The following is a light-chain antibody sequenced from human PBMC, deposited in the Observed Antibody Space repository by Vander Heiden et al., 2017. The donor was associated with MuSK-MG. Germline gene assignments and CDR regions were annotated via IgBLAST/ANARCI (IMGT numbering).Light chain of an antibody. CDR2: DAS. CDR1: QSISRF. CDR3: QQRSNWPVT. Sequence: EIVLTQSPGTLSLSPGERATLSCGASQSISRFLAWYQQKPGQAPRLLIDDASNRATGIPARFSGSGPGRDFTLTISSLEPEDFAVYYCQQRSNWPVTFGQGTKVEIK. V-gene: IGKV3-11*02. J-gene: IGKJ1*01.